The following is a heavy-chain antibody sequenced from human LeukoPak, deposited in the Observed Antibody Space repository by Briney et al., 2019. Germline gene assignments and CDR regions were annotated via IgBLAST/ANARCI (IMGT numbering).Heavy chain of an antibody. CDR1: GYTLTELS. D-gene: IGHD1-26*01. J-gene: IGHJ3*02. CDR3: ARSIFVWELLNAFDI. CDR2: FDPEDGET. V-gene: IGHV1-24*01. Sequence: ASVKVSCKVSGYTLTELSMHWVRQAPGKGLEWMGGFDPEDGETIYAQKFQGRVTMTEDTSTDTAYMELSSLRSEDTAVYYCARSIFVWELLNAFDIWGQGTMVTVSS.